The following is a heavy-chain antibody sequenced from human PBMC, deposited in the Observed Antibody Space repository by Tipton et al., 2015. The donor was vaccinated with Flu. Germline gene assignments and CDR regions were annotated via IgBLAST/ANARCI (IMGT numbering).Heavy chain of an antibody. J-gene: IGHJ4*02. CDR1: GGPISSSSYY. V-gene: IGHV4-39*01. Sequence: TLSLTCTVPGGPISSSSYYWGWIRQPPGKGLEWIGSIYYSGSTYYNPSLKSRVTISVDTSKNQFTLKLSSETAADTAVYYCASGNTATDYWGQGTLVTVSS. CDR2: IYYSGST. CDR3: ASGNTATDY. D-gene: IGHD5-18*01.